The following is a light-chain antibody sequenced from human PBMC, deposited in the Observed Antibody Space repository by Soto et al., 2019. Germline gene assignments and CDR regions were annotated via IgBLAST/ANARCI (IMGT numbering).Light chain of an antibody. Sequence: EIVLTQSPATLSLSPGERATLSCRASQSVSSYLAWYQQKPGQAPRLLIYDASNRATGIPARFSGSGSGTDFTLTISSLEPEYISVYYGQQRSNGITFGQGTRLEIK. CDR1: QSVSSY. J-gene: IGKJ5*01. CDR3: QQRSNGIT. CDR2: DAS. V-gene: IGKV3-11*01.